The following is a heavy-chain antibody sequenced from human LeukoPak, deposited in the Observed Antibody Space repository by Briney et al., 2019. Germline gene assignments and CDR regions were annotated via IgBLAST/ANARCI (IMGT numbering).Heavy chain of an antibody. D-gene: IGHD1-26*01. CDR1: GYTLTELS. CDR3: ATLKWEPPPDAFDI. Sequence: GASVKVSCKVSGYTLTELSMHWVRQAPGKGLEWMGGFDPEDGETIYAQKFQGRVTMTEDTSTDTAYMELSSLRSEDTAVYYCATLKWEPPPDAFDIWGQGTMVTVSS. CDR2: FDPEDGET. V-gene: IGHV1-24*01. J-gene: IGHJ3*02.